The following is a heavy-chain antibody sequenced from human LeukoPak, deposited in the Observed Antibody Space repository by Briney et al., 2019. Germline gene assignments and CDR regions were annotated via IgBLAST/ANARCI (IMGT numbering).Heavy chain of an antibody. J-gene: IGHJ4*02. CDR1: GFVFGDYS. D-gene: IGHD3-9*01. CDR3: ARGGRSTYFDWSPDY. CDR2: ISSSGSYI. V-gene: IGHV3-21*01. Sequence: GGSLRLSCAASGFVFGDYSMNWVRQAPGKGLEWVSSISSSGSYINYADSVKGRFTISRDNARNSLYLQMNSLRAEDTAAYYCARGGRSTYFDWSPDYWGQGTLVTVSS.